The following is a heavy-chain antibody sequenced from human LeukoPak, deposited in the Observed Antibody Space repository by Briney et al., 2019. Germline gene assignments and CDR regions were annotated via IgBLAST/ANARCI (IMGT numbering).Heavy chain of an antibody. V-gene: IGHV3-33*06. J-gene: IGHJ6*03. CDR2: IWYDGSNK. D-gene: IGHD1-26*01. CDR1: GFTFSSYG. Sequence: PGRSLRLSCAASGFTFSSYGMHWVRQAPGKGLEWVAVIWYDGSNKYYADSVKGRFTISRDNSKNTLYLQMNSLRAEDTAVYHCAKDGPPRGYYYYYMDVWGKGTTVTVSS. CDR3: AKDGPPRGYYYYYMDV.